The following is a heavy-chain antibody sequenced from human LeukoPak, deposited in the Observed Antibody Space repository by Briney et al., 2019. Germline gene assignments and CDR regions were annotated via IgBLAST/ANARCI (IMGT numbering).Heavy chain of an antibody. CDR3: AKVASAWWYHRAYMNG. D-gene: IGHD2-15*01. V-gene: IGHV3-23*01. Sequence: PGGSLRLSCAASGFSLSDYAMSWGRQPPPGKRQGGLAIIGSSDKTFHDDSLKGRVTTSTDNSKNTLSLQMSSLTAEDSAVYFCAKVASAWWYHRAYMNGWGTGTTVSVS. CDR1: GFSLSDYA. CDR2: IIGSSDKT. J-gene: IGHJ6*03.